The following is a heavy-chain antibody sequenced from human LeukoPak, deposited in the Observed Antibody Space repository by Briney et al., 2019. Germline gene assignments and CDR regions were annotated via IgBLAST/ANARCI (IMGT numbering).Heavy chain of an antibody. CDR2: IYYSGST. Sequence: KASETLSLTCTVSGGSISSYYWSWIRQPPGKGLEWIGYIYYSGSTNYNPSLKSRVTISVDTSKNQFSLKLSSVTAADTAVYYCARVDTAMARYYFDYWGQGILVTVSS. CDR3: ARVDTAMARYYFDY. V-gene: IGHV4-59*01. D-gene: IGHD5-18*01. J-gene: IGHJ4*02. CDR1: GGSISSYY.